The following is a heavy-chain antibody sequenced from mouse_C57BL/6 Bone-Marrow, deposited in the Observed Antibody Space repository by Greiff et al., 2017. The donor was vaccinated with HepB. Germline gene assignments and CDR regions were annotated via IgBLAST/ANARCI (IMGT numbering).Heavy chain of an antibody. J-gene: IGHJ4*01. Sequence: EVQLQESGGGLVQPKGSLKLSCAASGFSFNTYAMNWVRQAPGKGLEWVARIRSKSNNYATYYADSVKDRFTISRDDSESMLYLQMNNLKTEDTAMYYCVRTDGSRHGSYAMDYWGQGTSVTVSS. CDR2: IRSKSNNYAT. V-gene: IGHV10-1*01. D-gene: IGHD1-1*01. CDR3: VRTDGSRHGSYAMDY. CDR1: GFSFNTYA.